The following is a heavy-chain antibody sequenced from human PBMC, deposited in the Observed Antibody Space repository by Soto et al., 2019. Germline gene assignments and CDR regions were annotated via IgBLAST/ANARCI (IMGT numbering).Heavy chain of an antibody. CDR2: SYYSGST. J-gene: IGHJ6*02. D-gene: IGHD2-21*02. V-gene: IGHV4-39*01. Sequence: SETLSLTCTVSGGSISSSSYYWRWIRQPPGKGREWIGSSYYSGSTYYNPSLKSRVTISVDTSKNQCCLKLSSVTAADTAVYYCARHDIPYCGGDCYWNGMDVWGQRTTVTASS. CDR3: ARHDIPYCGGDCYWNGMDV. CDR1: GGSISSSSYY.